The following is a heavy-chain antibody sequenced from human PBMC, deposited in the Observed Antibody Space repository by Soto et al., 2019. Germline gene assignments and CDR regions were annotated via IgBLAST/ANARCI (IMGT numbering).Heavy chain of an antibody. Sequence: VQSGTEMKTPGASVKVTCKTSRYTFTGYYMHWVRQAPGRGLEWMGWIDPDSGDTNYVQKFPGRATMTRDTCSATAYLEVSGLRRDDTAIYYCARSHSAYYYYGMDAWGQGTAVSVSS. CDR2: IDPDSGDT. V-gene: IGHV1-2*02. CDR3: ARSHSAYYYYGMDA. J-gene: IGHJ6*02. CDR1: RYTFTGYY.